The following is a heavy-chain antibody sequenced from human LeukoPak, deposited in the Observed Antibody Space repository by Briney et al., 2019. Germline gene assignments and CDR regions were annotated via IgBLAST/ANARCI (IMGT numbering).Heavy chain of an antibody. CDR2: ISYDGKNK. CDR3: ASPSWMGGGYFYALDY. V-gene: IGHV3-30*04. J-gene: IGHJ4*02. D-gene: IGHD1-26*01. CDR1: GCSFSGQT. Sequence: GGSLRLSCAASGCSFSGQTMHWVRQAPGKGLEWVAFISYDGKNKYHADSMKGRFTISRDNSKNTLYLQMNSLRVEDTAVYYCASPSWMGGGYFYALDYWGRGTLVTVSS.